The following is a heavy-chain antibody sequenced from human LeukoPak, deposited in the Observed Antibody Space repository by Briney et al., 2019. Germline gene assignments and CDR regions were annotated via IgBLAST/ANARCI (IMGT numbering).Heavy chain of an antibody. Sequence: GGSLRLSCAASGFTFSSYWMHRVRQVPGKGLVWVSRITSDGSSTTYADSVKGRFTISRDNAKNTVYLQMNSLRAEDTAVYYCARDPGPLIAAADYYYYYMDVWGKGTTVTISS. CDR3: ARDPGPLIAAADYYYYYMDV. CDR2: ITSDGSST. V-gene: IGHV3-74*01. CDR1: GFTFSSYW. D-gene: IGHD6-13*01. J-gene: IGHJ6*03.